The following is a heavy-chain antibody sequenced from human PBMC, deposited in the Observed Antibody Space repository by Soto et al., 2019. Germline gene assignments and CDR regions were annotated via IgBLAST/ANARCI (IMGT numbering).Heavy chain of an antibody. J-gene: IGHJ6*02. V-gene: IGHV3-48*03. CDR2: ISSSGSTI. D-gene: IGHD3-10*01. CDR3: ARLSSGTYTNSPGFTNYYYGIDV. CDR1: GFTFSSYE. Sequence: GGSLRLSCAASGFTFSSYEMNWVRQAPGKGLEWVSYISSSGSTIYYADSVKGRFTISRDNAKNSLYLQMNSLRAEDTAVYYCARLSSGTYTNSPGFTNYYYGIDVWGQRNTLTVS.